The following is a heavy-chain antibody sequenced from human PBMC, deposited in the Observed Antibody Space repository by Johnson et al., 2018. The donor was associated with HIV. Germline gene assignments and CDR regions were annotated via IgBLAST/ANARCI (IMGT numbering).Heavy chain of an antibody. V-gene: IGHV3-30*02. D-gene: IGHD3-9*01. CDR3: AKDTIAGVKGDSLI. CDR2: IRYDGSDK. J-gene: IGHJ3*02. Sequence: QVQLVESGGALVQPGGSLKLSCEGSGFTFSSYGMHWVRQAPGKGLEWVSFIRYDGSDKHYADSVKGRFTISRDNSKNTLYLQMNSLRAEDTAVYYCAKDTIAGVKGDSLIWGQGTMVTVSS. CDR1: GFTFSSYG.